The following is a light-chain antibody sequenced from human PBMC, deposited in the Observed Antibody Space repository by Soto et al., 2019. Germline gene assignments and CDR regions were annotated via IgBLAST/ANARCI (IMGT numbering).Light chain of an antibody. CDR2: DES. Sequence: EKVISQSPATPSVSLGGRATLSFRASQSVSSYLAWYQQKPGLAPRILIYDESSRAPGIPDRFSGSGSATDLTLTISRLEPEDFAVYYCQQYGSSPRTFGQGTKVDIK. CDR1: QSVSSY. V-gene: IGKV3D-20*01. CDR3: QQYGSSPRT. J-gene: IGKJ1*01.